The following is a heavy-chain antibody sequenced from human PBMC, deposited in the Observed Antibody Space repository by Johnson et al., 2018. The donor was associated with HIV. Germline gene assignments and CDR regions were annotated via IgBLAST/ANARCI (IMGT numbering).Heavy chain of an antibody. J-gene: IGHJ3*01. V-gene: IGHV3-30*04. D-gene: IGHD4-17*01. CDR2: ISYDGSNK. CDR3: ARDPLTLTTTLDAFDL. CDR1: GFTFSSYA. Sequence: VQLVESGGGLVQPGRSLRLSCAASGFTFSSYAMHWVRQAPGKGLEWVAIISYDGSNKYYADSVKGRFTISRDNSKNTLYLQMNSLRVEDTAVYYCARDPLTLTTTLDAFDLWGQGTMVTVSS.